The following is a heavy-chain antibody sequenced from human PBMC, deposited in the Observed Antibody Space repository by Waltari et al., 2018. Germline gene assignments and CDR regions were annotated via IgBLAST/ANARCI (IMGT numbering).Heavy chain of an antibody. CDR1: GGSVTSSSHY. CDR2: IHYTGST. D-gene: IGHD1-26*01. Sequence: QVQLQESGPGLVKPSETLSLTCTVSGGSVTSSSHYWGWIRQPPGKGLECIGNIHYTGSTYYNPSLKSRVTISVDTSKNQFSLKLSSVTAADTAVYYCAREEVGALIDYWGQGTLVTVSS. CDR3: AREEVGALIDY. J-gene: IGHJ4*02. V-gene: IGHV4-39*07.